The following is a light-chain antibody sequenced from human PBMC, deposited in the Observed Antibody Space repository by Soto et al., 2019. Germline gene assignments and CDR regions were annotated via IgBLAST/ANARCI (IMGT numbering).Light chain of an antibody. CDR3: QQYDSSPLT. CDR1: QSFRGL. J-gene: IGKJ4*02. CDR2: GAS. Sequence: VLTKSPVTLSLAPGERATLSCRASQSFRGLLAWYQQQPGQAPRIISYGASRRATGIPERFSGTGSGTDFTLTISRLEPGGFPGYSCQQYDSSPLTFGGGTKV. V-gene: IGKV3-20*01.